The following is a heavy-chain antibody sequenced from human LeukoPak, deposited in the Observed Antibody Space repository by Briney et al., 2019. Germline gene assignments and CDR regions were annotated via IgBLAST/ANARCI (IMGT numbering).Heavy chain of an antibody. V-gene: IGHV4-30-2*01. D-gene: IGHD1-1*01. Sequence: SETLSLTCALSGGSISTDGYSWSWIRQPPGKGLEWIGYIYDSGRAFYNASLKSRVTMSVDRSKKQFSRKLNSVTAADTTDYYCTTVLGYGRLVDWGEGGLVTVSS. CDR1: GGSISTDGYS. CDR2: IYDSGRA. CDR3: TTVLGYGRLVD. J-gene: IGHJ4*02.